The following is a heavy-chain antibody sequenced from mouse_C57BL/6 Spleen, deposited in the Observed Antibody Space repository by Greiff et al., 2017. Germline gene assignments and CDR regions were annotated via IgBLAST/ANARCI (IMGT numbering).Heavy chain of an antibody. CDR2: ISDGGSYT. CDR3: ARYSNYDYAMDY. CDR1: GFTFSSYA. J-gene: IGHJ4*01. D-gene: IGHD2-5*01. Sequence: EVKLVESGGGLVKPGGSLKLSCAASGFTFSSYAMSWVRRTPEKRLQWVATISDGGSYTYYPDNVKGRFTISRDNAKNNLYLQMSHLKSEDTAMYYCARYSNYDYAMDYWGQGTSVTVSS. V-gene: IGHV5-4*03.